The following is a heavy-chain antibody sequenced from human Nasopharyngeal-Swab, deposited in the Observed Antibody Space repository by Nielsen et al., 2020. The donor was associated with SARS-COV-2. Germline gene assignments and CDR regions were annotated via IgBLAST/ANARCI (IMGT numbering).Heavy chain of an antibody. J-gene: IGHJ4*02. CDR3: ARRYSSGSRGGLDY. Sequence: ASVKVSCKASGYTFTGYYMHWVRQAPGQGLEWMGRINPNSGGTNYAKKFQGRVTMTRETSISTAYMELSRLRSDDTAVYYCARRYSSGSRGGLDYWGQGTLVTVSS. V-gene: IGHV1-2*06. CDR2: INPNSGGT. D-gene: IGHD6-19*01. CDR1: GYTFTGYY.